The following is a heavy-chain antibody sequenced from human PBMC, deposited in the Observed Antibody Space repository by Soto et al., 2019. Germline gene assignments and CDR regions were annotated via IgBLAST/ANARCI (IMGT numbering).Heavy chain of an antibody. CDR3: ASSPAYGSSWYGIPPDLSHGMDV. CDR2: INPRGGIT. J-gene: IGHJ6*02. D-gene: IGHD6-13*01. V-gene: IGHV1-46*01. Sequence: ASVKVSCKASGYTFTSYYIHWVRQAPGQGLEWMGIINPRGGITTYAQKFQGRLTMTGDTSTSTVYMELSSLTSEDTAMYHCASSPAYGSSWYGIPPDLSHGMDVWGQGTTVTV. CDR1: GYTFTSYY.